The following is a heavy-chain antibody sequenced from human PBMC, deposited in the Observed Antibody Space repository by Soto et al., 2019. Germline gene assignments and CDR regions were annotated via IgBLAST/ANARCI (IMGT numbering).Heavy chain of an antibody. CDR2: INQDGSEK. J-gene: IGHJ4*02. CDR1: GFTFSKYW. D-gene: IGHD5-18*01. CDR3: ARWIQKRLSEDDC. V-gene: IGHV3-7*03. Sequence: EVQLVESGGGLVQPGESLRLSCAGSGFTFSKYWMKWVRQAPGKGLEWVANINQDGSEKHHVDSVKGGFTISRDNAKNSVYLQMDSLRPEDTAVYYCARWIQKRLSEDDCWGQGTQVTVSS.